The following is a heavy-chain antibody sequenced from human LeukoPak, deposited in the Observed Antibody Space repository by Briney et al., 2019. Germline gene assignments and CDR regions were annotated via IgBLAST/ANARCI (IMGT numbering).Heavy chain of an antibody. J-gene: IGHJ2*01. V-gene: IGHV3-66*01. D-gene: IGHD1-1*01. CDR3: ATSPATGNIYFDL. CDR1: GFTFSSYA. CDR2: LYSGGNT. Sequence: PGGSLRLSCAASGFTFSSYAMSWVRQAPGKGLEWVSVLYSGGNTYYADSVKGRFIISRDNSKNTLYLQMNSLRAEAKAVYYGATSPATGNIYFDLWGRGTLVTVSS.